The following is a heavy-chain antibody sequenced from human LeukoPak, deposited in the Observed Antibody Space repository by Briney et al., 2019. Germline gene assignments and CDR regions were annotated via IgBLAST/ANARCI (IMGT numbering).Heavy chain of an antibody. J-gene: IGHJ4*02. V-gene: IGHV3-7*03. D-gene: IGHD5-12*01. CDR2: IKQDDSEK. CDR1: GFTYSNYW. CDR3: AKYSGDNSFEN. Sequence: PGGSLRLPCVVSGFTYSNYWMSWVRQAPGKGLEWVANIKQDDSEKHYVDSVKGRFTVSRDNAKNSLYLQINSLRDEDTAVYYCAKYSGDNSFENWGQGTLVIVSS.